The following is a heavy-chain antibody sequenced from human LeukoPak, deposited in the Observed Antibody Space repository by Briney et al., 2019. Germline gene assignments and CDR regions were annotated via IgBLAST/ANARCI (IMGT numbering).Heavy chain of an antibody. CDR2: IYYSGST. D-gene: IGHD3-22*01. CDR1: GGSISSSSYY. CDR3: ARDNYYESSGHSDY. J-gene: IGHJ4*02. V-gene: IGHV4-39*07. Sequence: SETLSLTCTVSGGSISSSSYYWGWIRQSPGKGLEWIGSIYYSGSTYYNPSLKSRVTISVDTSKNQFSLKLTSVTAADTAVYYCARDNYYESSGHSDYWGQGTLVTVSS.